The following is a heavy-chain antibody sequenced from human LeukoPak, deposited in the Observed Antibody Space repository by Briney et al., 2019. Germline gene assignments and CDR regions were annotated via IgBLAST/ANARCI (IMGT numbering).Heavy chain of an antibody. V-gene: IGHV4-30-4*02. CDR2: IYYSGST. CDR3: ARYYYDSSGDYYLDY. CDR1: GGSISSGDYY. J-gene: IGHJ4*02. Sequence: SETLSLTCTVSGGSISSGDYYWSWIRQPPGKGLEWIGYIYYSGSTYYNPSLKSRVTISVDTSKNQFSLKLSSVTAADTAVHYCARYYYDSSGDYYLDYWGQGTLVTVPS. D-gene: IGHD3-22*01.